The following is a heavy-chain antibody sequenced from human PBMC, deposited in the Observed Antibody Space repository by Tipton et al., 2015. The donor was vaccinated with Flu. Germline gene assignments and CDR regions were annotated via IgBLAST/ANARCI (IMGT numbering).Heavy chain of an antibody. Sequence: LRLSCIVSGDSMSSFYWSWVRQPAGKGLEWIGRIYYSGGSTDYNPSLKSRVTVSLDTSKNQFSLKLTSVTAADRAVYYCALSTTAHREFESWGQGTLVTVSS. CDR2: IYYSGGST. CDR3: ALSTTAHREFES. V-gene: IGHV4-4*07. CDR1: GDSMSSFY. J-gene: IGHJ4*02. D-gene: IGHD1-1*01.